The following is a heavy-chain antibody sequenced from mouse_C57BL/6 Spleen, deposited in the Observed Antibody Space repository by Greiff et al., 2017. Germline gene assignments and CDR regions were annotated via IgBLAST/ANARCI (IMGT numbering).Heavy chain of an antibody. CDR1: GYTFTGYW. CDR2: ILPGSGST. CDR3: ARRLGNYDYDSGPYYFDY. D-gene: IGHD2-4*01. V-gene: IGHV1-9*01. Sequence: QVQLQQSGAELMKPGASVKLSCKATGYTFTGYWIEWVKQRPGHGLEWIGEILPGSGSTNYNEKFKGKATFTADTSSNTAYMQLSSLTTEDSAIYYCARRLGNYDYDSGPYYFDYWCQGTTLTVSS. J-gene: IGHJ2*01.